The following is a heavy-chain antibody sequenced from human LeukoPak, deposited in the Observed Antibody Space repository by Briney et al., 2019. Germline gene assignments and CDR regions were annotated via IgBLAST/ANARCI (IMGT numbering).Heavy chain of an antibody. D-gene: IGHD1-26*01. CDR2: ISGSGGNT. V-gene: IGHV3-23*01. Sequence: GGSLRLSCAASGLTFSSYAMSWVRQAPGKGVEWVPAISGSGGNTYYADSVKGRFTISRDNSKSTLYLQMNSLRSDDTAVYYCARVDVGRVGYFDYWGQGTLVAVSS. CDR3: ARVDVGRVGYFDY. CDR1: GLTFSSYA. J-gene: IGHJ4*02.